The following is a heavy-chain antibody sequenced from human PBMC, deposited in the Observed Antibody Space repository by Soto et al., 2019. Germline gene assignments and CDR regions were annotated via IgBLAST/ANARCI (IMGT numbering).Heavy chain of an antibody. CDR1: GFTFNTYA. J-gene: IGHJ4*02. Sequence: EVQLLESGGGLVQPGGSLRLSCAASGFTFNTYAMSWVRQAPGKGLEWVSAISGSGTYYADSVKGRFCISRANSKNTMYLQMDSLRAEDTAIYYCAKPTYYYGSGRAYFDSWGQGTLVTVSS. V-gene: IGHV3-23*01. D-gene: IGHD3-10*01. CDR2: ISGSGT. CDR3: AKPTYYYGSGRAYFDS.